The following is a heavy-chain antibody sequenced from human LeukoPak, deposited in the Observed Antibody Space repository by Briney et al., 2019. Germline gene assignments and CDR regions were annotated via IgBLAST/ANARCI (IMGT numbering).Heavy chain of an antibody. J-gene: IGHJ4*02. CDR1: GFTFDDYG. Sequence: PGGSLRLSCTASGFTFDDYGMSWVRQAPGEGLEWVSGINWNGGSTGYADSVKGRFTTSRDNAKNSLYLQMNSLRAEDRALYYCARDGRDGYSPFDYWGQGTLVTVSS. CDR2: INWNGGST. CDR3: ARDGRDGYSPFDY. V-gene: IGHV3-20*04. D-gene: IGHD5-24*01.